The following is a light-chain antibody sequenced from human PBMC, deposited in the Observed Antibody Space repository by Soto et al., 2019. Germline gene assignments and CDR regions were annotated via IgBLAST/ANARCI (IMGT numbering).Light chain of an antibody. CDR2: DTS. V-gene: IGKV3-15*01. J-gene: IGKJ5*01. Sequence: EIVLTQSPGTLSLSPGERATLSCRASHSVSSSYLAWYQQKPGQAPRLLIYDTSTRATGIPARFSGSGSGTEFTLTISSLQSEDFAVYYCQQYSNWPPITFGQGTRLEIK. CDR1: HSVSSSY. CDR3: QQYSNWPPIT.